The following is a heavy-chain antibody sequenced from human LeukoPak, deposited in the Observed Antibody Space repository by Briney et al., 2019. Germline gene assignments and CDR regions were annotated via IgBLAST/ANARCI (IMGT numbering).Heavy chain of an antibody. Sequence: PSETLSLTCAVYDGSFTGYFWNCIRQSPGKGLEWIGEINHRGSTNYNPSLKSRLTISVDTSKNQFSLRLTSVTAADTGVYFCARDPTTVMTVPWYFDTWGQATLVTVSS. V-gene: IGHV4-34*01. D-gene: IGHD4-17*01. CDR3: ARDPTTVMTVPWYFDT. CDR2: INHRGST. J-gene: IGHJ4*02. CDR1: DGSFTGYF.